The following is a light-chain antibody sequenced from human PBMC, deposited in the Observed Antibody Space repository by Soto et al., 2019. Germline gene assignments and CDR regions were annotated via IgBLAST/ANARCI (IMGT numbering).Light chain of an antibody. CDR2: LGS. Sequence: DTVMTQSPLSLSVTPGEPASISCRSSQSLLETNGYNYLDWYLQKPGQSPQLLIYLGSHRASGVPERFSGSASGTDFTLKISRVEAEDVGIYFCMQALQIPWTFGQGTKVDIK. CDR3: MQALQIPWT. CDR1: QSLLETNGYNY. J-gene: IGKJ1*01. V-gene: IGKV2-28*01.